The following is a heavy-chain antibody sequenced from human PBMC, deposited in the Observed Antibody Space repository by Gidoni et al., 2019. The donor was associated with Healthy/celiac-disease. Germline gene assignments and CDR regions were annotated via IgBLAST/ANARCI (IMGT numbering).Heavy chain of an antibody. V-gene: IGHV1-2*06. J-gene: IGHJ4*02. CDR3: ARGGKQGVGTYYFDY. D-gene: IGHD6-19*01. CDR2: INPNSGGT. Sequence: VRQAPGQGLEWMGRINPNSGGTNYAQKFQGRVTMTRDTSISTAYMELSRLRSDDTAVYYCARGGKQGVGTYYFDYWGQGTLVTVSS.